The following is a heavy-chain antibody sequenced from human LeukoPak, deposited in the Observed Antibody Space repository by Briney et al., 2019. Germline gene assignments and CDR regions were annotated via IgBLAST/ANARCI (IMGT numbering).Heavy chain of an antibody. CDR2: ISSSSSYI. Sequence: GGSLRLSCAASGFTFSSYAMSWVRQAPGKGLEWVSSISSSSSYIYYADSVKGRFTISRDNAKNSLYLQMNSLRAEDTAVYYCARYGGNSEEGDGMDVWGQGTTVTVSS. J-gene: IGHJ6*02. D-gene: IGHD4-23*01. V-gene: IGHV3-21*01. CDR1: GFTFSSYA. CDR3: ARYGGNSEEGDGMDV.